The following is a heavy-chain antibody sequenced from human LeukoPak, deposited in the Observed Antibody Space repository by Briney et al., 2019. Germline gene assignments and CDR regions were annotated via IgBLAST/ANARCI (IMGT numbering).Heavy chain of an antibody. J-gene: IGHJ4*02. V-gene: IGHV3-23*01. CDR1: GFTFSSYA. Sequence: HPGGSLRLSCAAYGFTFSSYAMSWVRQAPGKGLEWVSAISGSGGSTYYADSVKGRFTISRDNSKNTLYLQMNSLRAEDTAVYYCAKDRIWGAAAGTFSFDYWGQGTLVTVSS. CDR3: AKDRIWGAAAGTFSFDY. D-gene: IGHD6-13*01. CDR2: ISGSGGST.